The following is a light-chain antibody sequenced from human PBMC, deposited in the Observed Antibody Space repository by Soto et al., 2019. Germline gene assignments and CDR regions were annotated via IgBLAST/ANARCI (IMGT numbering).Light chain of an antibody. CDR1: QSVLYSSNNKNY. V-gene: IGKV4-1*01. CDR2: WAS. J-gene: IGKJ4*01. CDR3: KQYYSTPLT. Sequence: DIVMTQSPDSLAVSLGERATINCKSSQSVLYSSNNKNYLAWYQQKPGQPPKLLIYWASTRESGVHDRFSGSGSGTDFTLTIRSLQAEDVAVYYCKQYYSTPLTFGGGTKVDI.